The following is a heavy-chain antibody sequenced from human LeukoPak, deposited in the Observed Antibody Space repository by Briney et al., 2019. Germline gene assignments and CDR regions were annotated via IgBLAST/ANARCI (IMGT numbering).Heavy chain of an antibody. Sequence: SETLSLTCTVSGGSISSGGYYWSWIRQPPGKGLAWIGYIYYSGSTNYNPSLKSRVTISVDTSKNQFSLKLSSVTAADTAVYYCASSGWFGESPIDWGQGTLVTVSS. J-gene: IGHJ4*02. CDR1: GGSISSGGYY. V-gene: IGHV4-61*08. D-gene: IGHD3-10*01. CDR2: IYYSGST. CDR3: ASSGWFGESPID.